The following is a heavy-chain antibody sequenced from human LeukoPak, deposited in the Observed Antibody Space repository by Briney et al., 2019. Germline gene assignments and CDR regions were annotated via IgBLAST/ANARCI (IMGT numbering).Heavy chain of an antibody. CDR2: TYYRSKWYN. CDR3: AGGPGGAMGGY. D-gene: IGHD1-26*01. V-gene: IGHV6-1*01. CDR1: VDSVPRNSVA. J-gene: IGHJ4*02. Sequence: SQTLSLTCAISVDSVPRNSVAWHWIRESPARGLEWLGRTYYRSKWYNDYAVSVKSRITINPDTSKNQFSLQLNSVTPEDTAVYYCAGGPGGAMGGYWGRGTLVTVSS.